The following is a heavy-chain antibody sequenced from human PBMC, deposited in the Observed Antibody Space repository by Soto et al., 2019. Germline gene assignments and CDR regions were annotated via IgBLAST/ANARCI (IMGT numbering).Heavy chain of an antibody. V-gene: IGHV3-30*18. D-gene: IGHD6-13*01. Sequence: QVQLVESGGGVVQPGRSLRLSCAASGFSLSSYGMHWVRQAPGKGLEWVAFLSYDGSKEHYADSVKGRFTISRDNSKDTLYLQLNSLRAEDTAVYYCAKRVGYSSSWLPDYWGQGTLVTVSS. J-gene: IGHJ4*02. CDR3: AKRVGYSSSWLPDY. CDR2: LSYDGSKE. CDR1: GFSLSSYG.